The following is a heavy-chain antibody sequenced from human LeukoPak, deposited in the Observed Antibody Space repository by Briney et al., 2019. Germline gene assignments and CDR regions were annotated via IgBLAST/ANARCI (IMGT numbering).Heavy chain of an antibody. CDR2: ISSGSSYI. Sequence: GGSLRLSCAASGFTFSNYAMNWVRQAPGKGLEWVSSISSGSSYIYYADSVKGRFTISRDNAKNSLYLQMNSLRAEDTAVYYCARDRNSVEWEVLGDFGYWGQGTLVTVSS. V-gene: IGHV3-21*01. CDR1: GFTFSNYA. J-gene: IGHJ4*02. CDR3: ARDRNSVEWEVLGDFGY. D-gene: IGHD1-26*01.